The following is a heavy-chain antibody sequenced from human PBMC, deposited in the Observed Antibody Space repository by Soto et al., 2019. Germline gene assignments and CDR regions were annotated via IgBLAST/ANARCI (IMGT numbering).Heavy chain of an antibody. CDR3: ARGNALDV. J-gene: IGHJ3*01. CDR1: GDRVSSDITS. V-gene: IGHV6-1*01. CDR2: TYYRSKWFH. D-gene: IGHD3-10*01. Sequence: QGQLQQSGPGLVKPSQTLSLTCAISGDRVSSDITSWNWIRQSPSRGLEWLGRTYYRSKWFHDYAVSVKSRITINPDTSKNQLSLELNSMTPENTAVYYGARGNALDVWSQGTVVTVSS.